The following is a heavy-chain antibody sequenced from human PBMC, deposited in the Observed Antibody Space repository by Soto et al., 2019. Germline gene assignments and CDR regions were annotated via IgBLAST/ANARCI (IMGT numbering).Heavy chain of an antibody. CDR1: GYNFAGYW. Sequence: GESLKISCKGSGYNFAGYWIAWVRQVPGKGLELMGIIYPSDSDTRYRPSFQGQVTIAADKSISSAYLQWSSLRASDTAMYYCARGGVSTRTFDYWGQGTPVTVS. CDR2: IYPSDSDT. CDR3: ARGGVSTRTFDY. D-gene: IGHD3-3*01. V-gene: IGHV5-51*01. J-gene: IGHJ4*02.